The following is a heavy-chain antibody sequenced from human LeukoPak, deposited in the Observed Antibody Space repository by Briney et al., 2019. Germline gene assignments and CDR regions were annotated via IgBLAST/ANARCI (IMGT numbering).Heavy chain of an antibody. J-gene: IGHJ4*02. D-gene: IGHD1-1*01. V-gene: IGHV3-23*01. CDR2: IGSDGVDT. CDR3: VRAYTISGTYSEP. CDR1: GFPFSTFA. Sequence: PGRSLRLSCTAAGFPFSTFAMGWARQAPGKGLEWLSGIGSDGVDTFYGDSAKGRFTISRDNSKNTVYLQMNSLRAEDTALYYCVRAYTISGTYSEPWGQGTLVTVSS.